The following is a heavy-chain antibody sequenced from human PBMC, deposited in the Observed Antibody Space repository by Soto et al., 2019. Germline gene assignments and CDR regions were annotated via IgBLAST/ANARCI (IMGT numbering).Heavy chain of an antibody. CDR3: AREGNLGRWLQPLDF. CDR2: IHYNGNT. D-gene: IGHD5-12*01. V-gene: IGHV4-59*01. CDR1: GDSISAYS. Sequence: QVPLQVSAPGLVKPSETLSLTCTVSGDSISAYSWSWVRQPPWKGLEWIGNIHYNGNTKYNPSLKSRVTMSVDTSKNQFSLKLISVTAADTAKYFCAREGNLGRWLQPLDFWGQGTLVTVSS. J-gene: IGHJ4*02.